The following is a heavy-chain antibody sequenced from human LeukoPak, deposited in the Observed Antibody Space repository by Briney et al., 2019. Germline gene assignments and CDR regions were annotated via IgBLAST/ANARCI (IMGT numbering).Heavy chain of an antibody. D-gene: IGHD4-17*01. CDR2: ISGSGGST. CDR3: ARDRDDYGDSDY. Sequence: GGSLRLSCAASGFTFSSYAMSWVRQAPGKGLEWVSAISGSGGSTYYADSVKGRFTISRDNSKNTLYLQMNSLRAEDTAVYYCARDRDDYGDSDYWGQGTLVTVSS. V-gene: IGHV3-23*01. J-gene: IGHJ4*02. CDR1: GFTFSSYA.